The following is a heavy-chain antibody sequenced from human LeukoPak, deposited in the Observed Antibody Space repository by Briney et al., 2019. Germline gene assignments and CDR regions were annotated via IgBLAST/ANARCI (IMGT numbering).Heavy chain of an antibody. J-gene: IGHJ6*03. D-gene: IGHD3-10*01. CDR3: ARGSIRGSNYYYFMDV. CDR1: GGSIHSY. CDR2: ISTSGST. V-gene: IGHV4-4*07. Sequence: SETLSLTCTVSGGSIHSYWSWIRQPAGKGLEWIGRISTSGSTNYNPSLRSRVTMSLDTSQNQFSLNLRSVTAADTALYFCARGSIRGSNYYYFMDVWGTGTTVTISS.